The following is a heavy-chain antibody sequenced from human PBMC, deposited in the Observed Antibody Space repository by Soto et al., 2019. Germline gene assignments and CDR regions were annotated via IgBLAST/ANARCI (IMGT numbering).Heavy chain of an antibody. D-gene: IGHD3-9*01. Sequence: GESLKISCAASGFTFSSYGMHWVRQAPGKGLEWVAVISYDGSNKYYADSVKGRFTISRDNSKNTLYLQMNSLRAEDTAVYYCAKEKGYDILTGLKYYYYGMDVWGQGTTVTVSS. V-gene: IGHV3-30*18. CDR3: AKEKGYDILTGLKYYYYGMDV. CDR2: ISYDGSNK. CDR1: GFTFSSYG. J-gene: IGHJ6*02.